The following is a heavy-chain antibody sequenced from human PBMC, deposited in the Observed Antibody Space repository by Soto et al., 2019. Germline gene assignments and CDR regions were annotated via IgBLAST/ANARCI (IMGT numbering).Heavy chain of an antibody. CDR3: ANGNADSILYVLDS. CDR1: GLTFGRYA. D-gene: IGHD4-17*01. J-gene: IGHJ4*02. V-gene: IGHV3-23*01. CDR2: ISGGGDRT. Sequence: GGSLRLSCAASGLTFGRYAMSWVRQAPGKGLVWVSAISGGGDRTYYADSVKGRFTISRDNSKNTLWLQMNSLRVEDTAVYYCANGNADSILYVLDSSAQGILVTV.